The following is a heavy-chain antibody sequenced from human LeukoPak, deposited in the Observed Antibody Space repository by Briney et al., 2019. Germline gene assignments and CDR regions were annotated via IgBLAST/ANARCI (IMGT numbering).Heavy chain of an antibody. J-gene: IGHJ4*02. CDR1: GFTFSSYA. Sequence: GGSLRLSCAASGFTFSSYAMSWVRQAPGKGLEWVSTISGSGGTTYYADSVKGRFTFSRDNSKNTLYLQMNSLRVEDTAVYYCARGGGGYGYFDYWGQGTLVTVSS. D-gene: IGHD1-26*01. V-gene: IGHV3-23*01. CDR2: ISGSGGTT. CDR3: ARGGGGYGYFDY.